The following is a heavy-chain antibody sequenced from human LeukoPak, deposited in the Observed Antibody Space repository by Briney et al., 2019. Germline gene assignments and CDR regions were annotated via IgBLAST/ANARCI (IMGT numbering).Heavy chain of an antibody. CDR1: GYTFTDSW. CDR3: VKGWRGSLYDPADH. D-gene: IGHD2-8*01. J-gene: IGHJ5*02. Sequence: GDSLKISCKASGYTFTDSWIGWVRQKSGKGLEWLAVIHPADSDSRYSPSFQGQVFISVDRSMNTAYLQWSSPKASDSAVYYCVKGWRGSLYDPADHWGQGTLVTVSP. V-gene: IGHV5-51*06. CDR2: IHPADSDS.